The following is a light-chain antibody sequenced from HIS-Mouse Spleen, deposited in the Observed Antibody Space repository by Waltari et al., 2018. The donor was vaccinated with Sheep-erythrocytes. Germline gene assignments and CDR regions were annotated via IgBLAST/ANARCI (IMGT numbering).Light chain of an antibody. J-gene: IGLJ3*02. V-gene: IGLV2-23*01. CDR2: EGS. CDR1: SSDVGSYNL. Sequence: QSALTQPASVSGSPGQSITISCTGTSSDVGSYNLVSWYQQHPGKAPKLRIYEGSKRPSGVSNRFSGSKSRNTASLTISGLQAEDEADYYCCSYAGSSTPWVFGGGTKLTVL. CDR3: CSYAGSSTPWV.